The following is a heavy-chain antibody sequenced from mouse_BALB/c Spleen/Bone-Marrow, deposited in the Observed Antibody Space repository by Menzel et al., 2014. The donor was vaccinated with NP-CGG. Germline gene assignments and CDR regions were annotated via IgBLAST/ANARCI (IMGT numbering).Heavy chain of an antibody. V-gene: IGHV3-2*02. Sequence: EVQGVESGPGLVKPSQSLSLTCTVTGYSITSDYAWNWIRQFPGNKLEWMGYISYSGSTSYNPSLKSRISITRDTSKNQFFLQLNSVTTEDTATYYCARKALYYAMDYWGQGTSATVSS. CDR1: GYSITSDYA. J-gene: IGHJ4*01. CDR3: ARKALYYAMDY. CDR2: ISYSGST.